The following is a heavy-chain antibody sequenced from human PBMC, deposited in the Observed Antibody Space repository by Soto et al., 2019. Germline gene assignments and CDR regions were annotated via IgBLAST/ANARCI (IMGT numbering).Heavy chain of an antibody. V-gene: IGHV4-30-2*01. CDR3: ASASTTVTTLAY. CDR1: GGSISSGGDS. CDR2: IYHSGST. D-gene: IGHD4-17*01. Sequence: QLQLQESGSGLVKPSQTLSLTCAVFGGSISSGGDSWSWIRQPPGKGQELIGYIYHSGSTYYNPSLKTPATISVDRSKNQCSLELSSVTAADTAVYYCASASTTVTTLAYWGQGSLVPASS. J-gene: IGHJ4*02.